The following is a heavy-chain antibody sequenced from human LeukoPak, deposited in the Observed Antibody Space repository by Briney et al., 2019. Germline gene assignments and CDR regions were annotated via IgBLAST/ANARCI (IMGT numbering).Heavy chain of an antibody. CDR3: ARLDSSSWYSNYYYYYYMDV. CDR1: GGSISSYY. J-gene: IGHJ6*03. Sequence: SETLSLTCTVSGGSISSYYWGWIRQPPGKGLEWIGSIYYSGSTYYNPSLKSRVTISVDTSKNQFSLKLSSVTAADTAVYYCARLDSSSWYSNYYYYYYMDVWGKGTTVTISS. CDR2: IYYSGST. D-gene: IGHD6-13*01. V-gene: IGHV4-39*01.